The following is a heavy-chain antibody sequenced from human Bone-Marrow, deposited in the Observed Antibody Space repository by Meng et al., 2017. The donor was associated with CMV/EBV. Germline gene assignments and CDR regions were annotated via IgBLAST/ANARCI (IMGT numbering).Heavy chain of an antibody. CDR1: GGSISSSSYY. J-gene: IGHJ4*02. CDR3: ARDRIVGATLDY. Sequence: SETLSLTCTVSGGSISSSSYYWGWIRQPPGKGLEWIGSIYYSGSTYYNPSLKSRVTISVDTSKNQCSLKLSSVTAADTAVYYCARDRIVGATLDYWGQGTLVTVSS. V-gene: IGHV4-39*07. CDR2: IYYSGST. D-gene: IGHD1-26*01.